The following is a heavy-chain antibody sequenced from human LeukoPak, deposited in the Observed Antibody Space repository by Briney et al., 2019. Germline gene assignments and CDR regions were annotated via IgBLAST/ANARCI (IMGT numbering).Heavy chain of an antibody. D-gene: IGHD3-10*01. CDR2: ISGSGGST. J-gene: IGHJ4*02. Sequence: GGSLRLSCAASGFTFSSYDMSWVRQAPGKGLEWVSAISGSGGSTYYADSVKGRFTISRDNSKNTLYLQMNSLRAEDTAVYYCAKAEEDYGSGSYYPDHWGQGTLVTVSS. CDR3: AKAEEDYGSGSYYPDH. CDR1: GFTFSSYD. V-gene: IGHV3-23*01.